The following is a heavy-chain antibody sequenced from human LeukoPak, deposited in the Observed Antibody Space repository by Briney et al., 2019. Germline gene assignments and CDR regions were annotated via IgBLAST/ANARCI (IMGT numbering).Heavy chain of an antibody. CDR2: IYYSGST. CDR1: GGSVSSGGYY. CDR3: ARERRITMTPNWFDP. Sequence: PSGTLSLTCTVSGGSVSSGGYYWSWIRQHPGKGLEWIGYIYYSGSTYYNPSLKSRVTISVDTSKNQFSLKLSSVTAADTAVYYCARERRITMTPNWFDPWGQGTLVTVSS. J-gene: IGHJ5*02. D-gene: IGHD3-22*01. V-gene: IGHV4-31*03.